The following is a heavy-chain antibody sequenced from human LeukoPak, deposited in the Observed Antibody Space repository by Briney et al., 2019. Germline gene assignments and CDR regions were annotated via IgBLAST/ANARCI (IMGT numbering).Heavy chain of an antibody. D-gene: IGHD1-26*01. CDR3: AKARYSGSPYWFDY. Sequence: GGSLRLSCAASGFTFSSYAMSWVRQAPGKGLEWVSVIGGSGVSTYYADSVKGRFTISRDSSKNTLYLQMNSLRAEDTAVYYCAKARYSGSPYWFDYWGQGTLVTVSS. CDR1: GFTFSSYA. CDR2: IGGSGVST. V-gene: IGHV3-23*01. J-gene: IGHJ4*02.